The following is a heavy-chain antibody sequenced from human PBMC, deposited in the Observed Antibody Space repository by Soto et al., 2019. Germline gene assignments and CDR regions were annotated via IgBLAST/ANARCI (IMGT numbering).Heavy chain of an antibody. V-gene: IGHV4-59*08. CDR1: GGSISSYY. Sequence: SETLSLTCTVSGGSISSYYWSWIRQPPWKGLEWIGYIYYSGSTNYNPSFKSRVTISVDTSKNQFSLKLSFVTAADTAVYYCARRYGDYFDYWGQGTLVTVS. D-gene: IGHD4-17*01. CDR3: ARRYGDYFDY. J-gene: IGHJ4*02. CDR2: IYYSGST.